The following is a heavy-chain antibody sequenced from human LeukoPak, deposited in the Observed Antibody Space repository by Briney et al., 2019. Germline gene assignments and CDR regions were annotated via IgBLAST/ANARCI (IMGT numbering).Heavy chain of an antibody. CDR2: INHSGST. Sequence: PSETLSLTCAVYGGSFSGYYWSWIRQPPGKGLEWIGEINHSGSTNYNPSLKSRVTISVDTSKNQFSPKLSSVTAADTAVYYCARDGGAGRYCSSTSCRTFDYWGQGTLVTVSS. V-gene: IGHV4-34*01. J-gene: IGHJ4*02. CDR1: GGSFSGYY. CDR3: ARDGGAGRYCSSTSCRTFDY. D-gene: IGHD2-2*01.